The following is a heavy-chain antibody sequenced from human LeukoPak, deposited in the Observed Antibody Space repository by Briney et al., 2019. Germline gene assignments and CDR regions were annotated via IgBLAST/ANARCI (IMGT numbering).Heavy chain of an antibody. CDR3: ARHDVAVAAPWDY. CDR1: GGPISSSSYY. V-gene: IGHV4-39*01. Sequence: PSETLSLTCAVSGGPISSSSYYWGWIRQPPGKGLEWIGSIYYSGGTYYNPSLKSRVTISVDTSKNQFSLKLSSVTAADTAVYYCARHDVAVAAPWDYWGQGTLVTVSS. J-gene: IGHJ4*02. D-gene: IGHD6-19*01. CDR2: IYYSGGT.